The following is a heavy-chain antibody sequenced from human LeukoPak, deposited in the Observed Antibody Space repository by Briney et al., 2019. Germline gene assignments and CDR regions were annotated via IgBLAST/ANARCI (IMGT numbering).Heavy chain of an antibody. CDR3: ALGITMVRGVIIDAFDI. Sequence: ASVKVSCKASGYTFTVYYMHWVRQAPGQGLEWMGWINPNSGGTNYAQKFQGRVTMTRDTSISTAYMELSRLRSDDTAVYYCALGITMVRGVIIDAFDIWGQGTMVTVSS. J-gene: IGHJ3*02. CDR2: INPNSGGT. D-gene: IGHD3-10*01. CDR1: GYTFTVYY. V-gene: IGHV1-2*02.